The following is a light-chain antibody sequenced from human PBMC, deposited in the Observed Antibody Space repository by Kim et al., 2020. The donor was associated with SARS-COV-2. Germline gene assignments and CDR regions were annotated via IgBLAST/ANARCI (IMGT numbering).Light chain of an antibody. V-gene: IGKV3-11*01. CDR1: RSVSSY. Sequence: YSSRGERATLSCRASRSVSSYLAWYQQKPSQAPRLLMYDASNRATGIPARFSGSGSGTDFTLTISSLEPEDFAVYYCQQSSNWPTFGQGTKVDIK. J-gene: IGKJ1*01. CDR3: QQSSNWPT. CDR2: DAS.